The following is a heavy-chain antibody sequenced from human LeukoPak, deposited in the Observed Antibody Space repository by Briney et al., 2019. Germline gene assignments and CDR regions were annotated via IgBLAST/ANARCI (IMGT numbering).Heavy chain of an antibody. V-gene: IGHV1-18*01. CDR1: GYTFIDYY. Sequence: ASVKVSCKTSGYTFIDYYIHWIRQAPGQGLEWMGWISAYNGSTNYAQKLQGRVTMTTDTSTSTAYMELRSLRSDDAAVYYCARVGSCSSTSCYTGAGYYYYYYGMDVWGQGTTVTVSS. D-gene: IGHD2-2*02. CDR3: ARVGSCSSTSCYTGAGYYYYYYGMDV. J-gene: IGHJ6*02. CDR2: ISAYNGST.